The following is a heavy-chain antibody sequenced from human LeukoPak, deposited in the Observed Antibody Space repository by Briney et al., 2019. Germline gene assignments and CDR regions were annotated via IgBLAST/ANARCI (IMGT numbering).Heavy chain of an antibody. CDR1: GFTFSDYY. D-gene: IGHD1-26*01. Sequence: GGSLRLSCAASGFTFSDYYMGWIRQAPGKGLEWVSYISSSGSSIFSADSVKGRFTISRDNAKNSLYLQMNSLRAEDTAVYYCAGAGIVGAATESPFDNWGQGSLVTVSS. V-gene: IGHV3-11*01. J-gene: IGHJ4*02. CDR2: ISSSGSSI. CDR3: AGAGIVGAATESPFDN.